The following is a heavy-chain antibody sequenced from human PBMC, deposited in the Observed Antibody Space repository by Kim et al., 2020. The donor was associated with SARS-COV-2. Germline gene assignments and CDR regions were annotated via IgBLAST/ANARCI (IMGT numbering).Heavy chain of an antibody. D-gene: IGHD3-3*01. Sequence: ASVKVSCKASGYTFTSYDINWVRQATGQGLEWMGWMNPNSGNTGYAQKFQGRVTMTRNTSISTAYMDLSSLRSEDTAVYYCARRPRVGDDFWSGYSYYYGMDVWGQGTTVTVSS. CDR2: MNPNSGNT. V-gene: IGHV1-8*01. CDR1: GYTFTSYD. J-gene: IGHJ6*02. CDR3: ARRPRVGDDFWSGYSYYYGMDV.